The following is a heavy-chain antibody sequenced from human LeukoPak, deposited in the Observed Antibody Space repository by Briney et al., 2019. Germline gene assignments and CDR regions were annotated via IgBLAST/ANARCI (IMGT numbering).Heavy chain of an antibody. V-gene: IGHV3-30*18. J-gene: IGHJ4*02. D-gene: IGHD3-10*01. CDR3: AKEAGVGSYWGSDV. Sequence: GGSLRLSCAASGFTFRRYWMNWVRQAPGKGLEWVAIISNGGSNDFYADSVKDRFTISRDNSKNTLYLQMDSLKPEDTAVYYCAKEAGVGSYWGSDVWGQGTMVTVSS. CDR1: GFTFRRYW. CDR2: ISNGGSND.